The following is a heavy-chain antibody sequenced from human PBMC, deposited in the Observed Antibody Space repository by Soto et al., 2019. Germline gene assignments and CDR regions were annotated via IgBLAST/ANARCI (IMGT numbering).Heavy chain of an antibody. CDR1: GGSFSGYY. CDR3: AREVRGVNFDY. V-gene: IGHV4-34*01. J-gene: IGHJ4*02. CDR2: INHSGNT. Sequence: PSETLSLTCAVYGGSFSGYYWSWIRQPPGKGLEWIGEINHSGNTNYNPSLKSRVTISVDTSKNQFSLKLSSVTAADTAVYYCAREVRGVNFDYWGQGTLVTVSS. D-gene: IGHD3-10*01.